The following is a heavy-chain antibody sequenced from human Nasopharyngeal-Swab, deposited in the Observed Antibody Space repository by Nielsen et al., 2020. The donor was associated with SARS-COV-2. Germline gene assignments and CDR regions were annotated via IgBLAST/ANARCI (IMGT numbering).Heavy chain of an antibody. V-gene: IGHV4-39*07. CDR2: IYYSGST. Sequence: WIRQPPGKGLEWIGSIYYSGSTYYNPPLKSRVTISVDTSKNQFSLKLSSVTAADTAVYYCARRYYYDSSGPRFYYYYGMDVWGQGTTVTVSS. CDR3: ARRYYYDSSGPRFYYYYGMDV. J-gene: IGHJ6*02. D-gene: IGHD3-22*01.